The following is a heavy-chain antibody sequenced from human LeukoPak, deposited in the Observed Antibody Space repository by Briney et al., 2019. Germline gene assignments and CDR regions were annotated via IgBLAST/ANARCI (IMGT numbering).Heavy chain of an antibody. J-gene: IGHJ5*02. D-gene: IGHD6-19*01. CDR1: GGSISSSSYY. V-gene: IGHV4-39*07. CDR3: ARGNRYSSGWYKMQGNWFDP. Sequence: PSETLSLTCTVSGGSISSSSYYWSWIRQPPGKGLEWIGEINHSGSTNYNPSLKSRVTISVDTSKNQFSLKLSSVTAADTAVYYCARGNRYSSGWYKMQGNWFDPWGQGTLVTVSS. CDR2: INHSGST.